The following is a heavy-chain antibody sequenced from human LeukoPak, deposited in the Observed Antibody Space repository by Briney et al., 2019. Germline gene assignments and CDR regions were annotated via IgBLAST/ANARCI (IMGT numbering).Heavy chain of an antibody. CDR2: IYSDGTT. V-gene: IGHV3-53*05. Sequence: GGSLRLSCAASGFTVSSNYMSWVRQAPGKGLEWLSVIYSDGTTYYADSVKGRFTISRDNSKNTLYLQMNSLRSEDTAVYYCATNTPPGYCSGGSCYSDAFDIWGQGTMVTVSS. CDR1: GFTVSSNY. J-gene: IGHJ3*02. CDR3: ATNTPPGYCSGGSCYSDAFDI. D-gene: IGHD2-15*01.